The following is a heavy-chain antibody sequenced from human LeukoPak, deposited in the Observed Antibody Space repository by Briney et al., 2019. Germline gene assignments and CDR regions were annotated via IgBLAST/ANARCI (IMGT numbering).Heavy chain of an antibody. V-gene: IGHV4-61*02. D-gene: IGHD6-19*01. CDR2: IFTSGSP. Sequence: SETLSLTCTVSGDSISSGSYFWSWTRQPAGKGLEWLGRIFTSGSPNYNPSLKSRVTISVDTSKNQFSLKLSSVTAADTAVYFCARDAPYNSGWYPDYWGQGTLVTVSS. J-gene: IGHJ4*02. CDR1: GDSISSGSYF. CDR3: ARDAPYNSGWYPDY.